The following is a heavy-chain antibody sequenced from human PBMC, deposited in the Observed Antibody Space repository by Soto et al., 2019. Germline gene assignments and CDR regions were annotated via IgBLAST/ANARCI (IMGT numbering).Heavy chain of an antibody. V-gene: IGHV4-38-2*01. J-gene: IGHJ6*02. D-gene: IGHD6-19*01. Sequence: PSETLSLTCAVSGYSISSGYYWGWIRQPPGKGLEWIGSIYHSGSTYYNPSLKSRVTISVDTSKNQFSLKLSSVTAADTAVYYCASCSSGWYKYYYYGMDVWGQGTTVTVSS. CDR2: IYHSGST. CDR1: GYSISSGYY. CDR3: ASCSSGWYKYYYYGMDV.